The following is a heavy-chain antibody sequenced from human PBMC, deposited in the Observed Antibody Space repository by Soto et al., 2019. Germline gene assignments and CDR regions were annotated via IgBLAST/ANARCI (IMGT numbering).Heavy chain of an antibody. CDR2: IYYSGST. V-gene: IGHV4-30-4*01. D-gene: IGHD2-2*01. Sequence: SETLSLTCTVSGGSISSGDYYWSWIRQPPGKGLEWIGYIYYSGSTYYNPSLKSRVTISVDTSKNQFSLKLSSVTAADTAVYYCARIRVVPAALLDYYYYYMDVWGKGTTVTVSS. CDR1: GGSISSGDYY. J-gene: IGHJ6*03. CDR3: ARIRVVPAALLDYYYYYMDV.